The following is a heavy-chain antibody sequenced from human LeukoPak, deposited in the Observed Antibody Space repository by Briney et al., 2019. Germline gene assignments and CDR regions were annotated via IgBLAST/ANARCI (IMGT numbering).Heavy chain of an antibody. Sequence: ASVKVSCKASGYTFTSYDINWVRQAAGQGLEWMGWINPNSGDTGYAQKFQGRVIMTRDTSTSTAYMQLSSLRSDDTAVYYCTREPNYKNVFDIGGKGKMLAVFS. J-gene: IGHJ3*02. CDR1: GYTFTSYD. CDR3: TREPNYKNVFDI. CDR2: INPNSGDT. V-gene: IGHV1-8*01. D-gene: IGHD1-1*01.